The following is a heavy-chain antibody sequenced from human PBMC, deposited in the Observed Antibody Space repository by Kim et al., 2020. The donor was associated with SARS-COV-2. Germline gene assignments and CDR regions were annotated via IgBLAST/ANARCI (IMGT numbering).Heavy chain of an antibody. Sequence: DSGKGRFTNSRGNSKNTLYLQMNSLRAEDTALYYCAKDPYYDFWSGYYFDYWGQGTLVTVSS. V-gene: IGHV3-23*01. J-gene: IGHJ4*02. D-gene: IGHD3-3*01. CDR3: AKDPYYDFWSGYYFDY.